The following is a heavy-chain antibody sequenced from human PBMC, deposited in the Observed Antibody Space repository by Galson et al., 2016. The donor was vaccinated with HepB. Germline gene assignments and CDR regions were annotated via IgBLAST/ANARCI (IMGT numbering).Heavy chain of an antibody. J-gene: IGHJ2*01. Sequence: QSGAEVKNPGASVKVSCKASGYTFINYGISWVRQAPGLGLEWMGWISAYNGKTNYAQKFKGRVTMTTDTSTSTAYMELRSLRSDDTAVYYCARDRGYGDYIRLRYFDLWGRGTLLTGSS. CDR3: ARDRGYGDYIRLRYFDL. V-gene: IGHV1-18*01. CDR1: GYTFINYG. D-gene: IGHD4-17*01. CDR2: ISAYNGKT.